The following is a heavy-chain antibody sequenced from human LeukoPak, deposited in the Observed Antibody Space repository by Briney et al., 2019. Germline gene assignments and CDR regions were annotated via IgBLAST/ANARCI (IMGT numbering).Heavy chain of an antibody. Sequence: GGSLRLSCAASGFTVSSNYMSWVRQAPGKGLEWVSVIYSGGSTYYADSMKGRFTISRDNSKNTLYLQMNSLRAEDTAVYYCASILAPGIAVAGTYYYGMDVWGQGTTVTVSS. D-gene: IGHD6-19*01. V-gene: IGHV3-53*01. J-gene: IGHJ6*02. CDR3: ASILAPGIAVAGTYYYGMDV. CDR2: IYSGGST. CDR1: GFTVSSNY.